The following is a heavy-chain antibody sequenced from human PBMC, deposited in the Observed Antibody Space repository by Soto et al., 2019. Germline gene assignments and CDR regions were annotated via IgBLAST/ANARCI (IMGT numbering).Heavy chain of an antibody. V-gene: IGHV4-39*01. D-gene: IGHD3-10*01. CDR2: IYYSGST. CDR3: ARRYGGAFDI. CDR1: GGSISSSSYY. Sequence: SETLSLTCTVSGGSISSSSYYWGWIRQPPGKGLEWIGSIYYSGSTYYNPSLKSRVTISLDTSKNQFSLKLSSVTAADTAVYYCARRYGGAFDIWGQGTMVTVSS. J-gene: IGHJ3*02.